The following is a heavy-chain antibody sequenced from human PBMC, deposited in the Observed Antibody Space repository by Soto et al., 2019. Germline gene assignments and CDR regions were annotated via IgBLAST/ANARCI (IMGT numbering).Heavy chain of an antibody. Sequence: QVQLVESGGGVVQPGRSLRLSCAASGFTFSSYGMHWVRQAPGKGLEWVAVISYDGSNKYYADSVKGRFTISRDNSKNTLYLQMNSLSAEDTAVYYCAKERVSYDSSGYGGFDYCGQGTLVTVSS. V-gene: IGHV3-30*18. J-gene: IGHJ4*02. D-gene: IGHD3-22*01. CDR1: GFTFSSYG. CDR3: AKERVSYDSSGYGGFDY. CDR2: ISYDGSNK.